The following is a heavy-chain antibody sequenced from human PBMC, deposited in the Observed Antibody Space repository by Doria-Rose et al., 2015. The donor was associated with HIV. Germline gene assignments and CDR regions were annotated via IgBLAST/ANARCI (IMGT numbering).Heavy chain of an antibody. V-gene: IGHV2-26*01. D-gene: IGHD6-13*01. CDR2: IFSDDER. CDR1: GVSLSSPGMG. CDR3: ARIKSSRWYHKYYFDF. J-gene: IGHJ4*02. Sequence: QVTLKESDPVLVKPTETLTLTCTVSGVSLSSPGMGVSWIRQPPGKALEWLANIFSDDERSYQSSLKSRLTISRGTSKSQVVLTMTDMDPVDTATYYCARIKSSRWYHKYYFDFWGQGTLVIVSA.